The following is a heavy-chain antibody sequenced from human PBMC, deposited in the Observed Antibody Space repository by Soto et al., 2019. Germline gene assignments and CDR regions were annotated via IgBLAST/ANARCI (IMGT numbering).Heavy chain of an antibody. J-gene: IGHJ6*02. V-gene: IGHV3-30*18. CDR2: ITYEGSNK. D-gene: IGHD1-1*01. CDR3: AKARGANNWANYYGLDV. CDR1: GFIFANYG. Sequence: PGGSLRLSCAASGFIFANYGMHWVRQAPGKGLEWVALITYEGSNKYYADAVKGRITISRDNAKNMVSLQMDSLRAEDTAVYYCAKARGANNWANYYGLDVWGQGTTVTVSS.